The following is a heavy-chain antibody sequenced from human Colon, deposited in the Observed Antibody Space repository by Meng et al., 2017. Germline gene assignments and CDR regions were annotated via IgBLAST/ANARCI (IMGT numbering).Heavy chain of an antibody. V-gene: IGHV4-34*01. CDR1: GGSFSGYY. J-gene: IGHJ5*02. CDR2: INHSGST. D-gene: IGHD5-12*01. Sequence: QVQRQQGGAGLLKPSETLSLPCAGYGGSFSGYYWSWIRQPPGKGLEWIGEINHSGSTNYNPSLKSRVTISVDTSKNQFSLKLSSVTAADTAVYYCARGRYSGYLPWGQGTLVTVSS. CDR3: ARGRYSGYLP.